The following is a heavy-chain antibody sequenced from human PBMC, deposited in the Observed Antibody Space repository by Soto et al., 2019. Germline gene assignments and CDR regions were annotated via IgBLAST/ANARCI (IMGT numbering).Heavy chain of an antibody. CDR1: GGSISSSSYY. V-gene: IGHV4-39*01. J-gene: IGHJ4*02. CDR3: ARHLGSPARPHYFDY. CDR2: IYYSGST. D-gene: IGHD6-6*01. Sequence: SETLSLTCTVAGGSISSSSYYWGWIRQPPGKGLEWIGSIYYSGSTYYNPSLKSRVTISVDTSKSQFSLKLSSVTAADTAVYYCARHLGSPARPHYFDYWGQGTLVTVSS.